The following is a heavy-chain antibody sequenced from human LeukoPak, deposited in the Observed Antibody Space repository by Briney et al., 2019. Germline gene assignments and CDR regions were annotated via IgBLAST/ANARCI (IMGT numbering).Heavy chain of an antibody. Sequence: PSETLSLTCTVSGGSISSSSYYWGWIRQPPGKGLEWIGSIYYSGSTYYNPSLKSRVTISVDTSKNQFSLKLSSVTAADTAVYYCARDIPVGGGVGVDYRGQGTLVTVSS. CDR3: ARDIPVGGGVGVDY. CDR2: IYYSGST. D-gene: IGHD2-8*02. CDR1: GGSISSSSYY. J-gene: IGHJ4*02. V-gene: IGHV4-39*07.